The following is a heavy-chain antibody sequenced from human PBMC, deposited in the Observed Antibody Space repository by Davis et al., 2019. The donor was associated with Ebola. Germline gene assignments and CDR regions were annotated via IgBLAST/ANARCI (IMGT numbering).Heavy chain of an antibody. CDR1: GFTFSGSA. Sequence: GGSLRLSCAASGFTFSGSAMHWVRQASGKGPEWVGRIRSKANSSATAYADSVKGRFTIYRNASNNPAYLQMYRLKTEDTAVYYFTGRVVVIPTVLEPVDYWGQGTLVTVSS. CDR3: TGRVVVIPTVLEPVDY. CDR2: IRSKANSSAT. J-gene: IGHJ4*02. D-gene: IGHD2-21*01. V-gene: IGHV3-73*01.